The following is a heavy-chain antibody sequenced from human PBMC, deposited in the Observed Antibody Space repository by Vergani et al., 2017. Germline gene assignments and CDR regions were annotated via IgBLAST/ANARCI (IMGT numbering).Heavy chain of an antibody. Sequence: EVKLVESGGGLVQPGGSLRLSCEASGFTVSSNYMSWVRQAPGKGLEWVSVIYSGGSTYYADSVKGRFTISRHNSKNTLYLQINSLRAEDTAVYYCARDRVDIVATTTYYYYYYGMDVWGQGTTVTVSS. V-gene: IGHV3-53*04. D-gene: IGHD5-12*01. CDR2: IYSGGST. CDR1: GFTVSSNY. CDR3: ARDRVDIVATTTYYYYYYGMDV. J-gene: IGHJ6*02.